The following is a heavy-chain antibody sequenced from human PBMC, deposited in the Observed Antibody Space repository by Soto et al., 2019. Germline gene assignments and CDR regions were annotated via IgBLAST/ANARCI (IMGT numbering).Heavy chain of an antibody. CDR2: IIPIFGTA. D-gene: IGHD1-20*01. Sequence: QVQLVQSGAEVKKPGSSVKVSCKASGGTFSSYAISWVRQAPGQGLEWMGEIIPIFGTANYAQKFQGRVTITADESTSTAYMELSSLRSEDTAVYYCGSQNNWNDRWSFDYWGQGTLVTVSS. CDR1: GGTFSSYA. V-gene: IGHV1-69*01. J-gene: IGHJ4*02. CDR3: GSQNNWNDRWSFDY.